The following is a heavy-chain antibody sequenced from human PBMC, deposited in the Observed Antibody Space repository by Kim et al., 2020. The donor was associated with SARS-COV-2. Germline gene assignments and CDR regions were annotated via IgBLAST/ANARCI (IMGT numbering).Heavy chain of an antibody. CDR2: ISYDGDDD. Sequence: GGSLRLSCAASGFRFSNFGIHWVRQAPGKGLEWVAVISYDGDDDKYADSVKGRFTISRDNSKNTLYLQMNSLRPEDTAVYYCAKVRYYAGSGSYSLDHWGQGTLVTVSS. D-gene: IGHD3-10*01. J-gene: IGHJ4*02. CDR1: GFRFSNFG. CDR3: AKVRYYAGSGSYSLDH. V-gene: IGHV3-30*18.